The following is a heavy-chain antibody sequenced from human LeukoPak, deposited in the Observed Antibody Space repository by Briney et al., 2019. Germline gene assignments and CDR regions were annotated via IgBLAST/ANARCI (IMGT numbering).Heavy chain of an antibody. J-gene: IGHJ4*02. D-gene: IGHD1-26*01. CDR1: GGSFSGCY. CDR3: ARRSYYAPFDY. Sequence: SETLSLTCAVYGGSFSGCYWSWIRQPPGKGLEWIGEINHSGSTNYNPSLKSRVTISVDTSKNQFSLKLSSVTAADTAVYYCARRSYYAPFDYWGQGTLVTVSS. V-gene: IGHV4-34*01. CDR2: INHSGST.